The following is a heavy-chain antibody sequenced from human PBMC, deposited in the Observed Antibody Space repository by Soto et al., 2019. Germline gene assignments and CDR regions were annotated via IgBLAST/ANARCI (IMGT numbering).Heavy chain of an antibody. J-gene: IGHJ5*02. CDR2: IWYDGSNK. CDR1: GFTFSSYG. V-gene: IGHV3-33*01. D-gene: IGHD2-15*01. CDR3: ARDQTPYCSGGSCRRPNWFDP. Sequence: GGSLRLSCAASGFTFSSYGMHWVRQAPGKGLEWVAVIWYDGSNKYYADSVKGRFTISRDNSKNTLYLQMNSLRAEDTAVYYCARDQTPYCSGGSCRRPNWFDPWGQGTLVTVSS.